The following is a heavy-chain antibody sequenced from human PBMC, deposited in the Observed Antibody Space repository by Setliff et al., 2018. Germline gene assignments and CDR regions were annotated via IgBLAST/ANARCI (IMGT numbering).Heavy chain of an antibody. CDR3: ARVLEPNYDILTGYYYYYYYGMDV. V-gene: IGHV1-69*13. CDR2: IIPIFGTA. J-gene: IGHJ6*02. CDR1: GGTFSSYA. D-gene: IGHD3-9*01. Sequence: SVKVSCKASGGTFSSYAISWVRQAPGQGLEWMGGIIPIFGTANYAQKFQGRVTITADESTSTAYMEQSSLRSEDTAVYYCARVLEPNYDILTGYYYYYYYGMDVWGQGTTVTVSS.